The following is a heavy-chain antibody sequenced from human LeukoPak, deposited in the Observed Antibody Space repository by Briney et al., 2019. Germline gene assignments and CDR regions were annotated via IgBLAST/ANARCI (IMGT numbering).Heavy chain of an antibody. CDR3: AKHGYCSGISCFFDF. Sequence: GGSLRLSCAASGFTFSSHWMTWVRQAPGKGLEWVSGISGSGPYTFYTDSVKGRFTISRDSSKNTLYLQMNSLRAEDTALYYCAKHGYCSGISCFFDFWGQGTLVTVSS. CDR1: GFTFSSHW. CDR2: ISGSGPYT. J-gene: IGHJ4*02. V-gene: IGHV3-23*01. D-gene: IGHD2-2*03.